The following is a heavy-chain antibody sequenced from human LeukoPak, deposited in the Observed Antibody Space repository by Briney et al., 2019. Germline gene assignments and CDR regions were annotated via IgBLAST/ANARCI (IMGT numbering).Heavy chain of an antibody. J-gene: IGHJ6*02. CDR3: ARTKGYCTSTSCPGGMDV. V-gene: IGHV1-2*02. CDR2: INPNIGGP. CDR1: GYTFTGHY. Sequence: VKVSCKASGYTFTGHYMHWVQLAPGQGLEWMGWINPNIGGPNYAQKFQGRVIMTRDTSISTAYMELRRLTSDDTAVYYCARTKGYCTSTSCPGGMDVWGQGTTVTVSS. D-gene: IGHD2-2*01.